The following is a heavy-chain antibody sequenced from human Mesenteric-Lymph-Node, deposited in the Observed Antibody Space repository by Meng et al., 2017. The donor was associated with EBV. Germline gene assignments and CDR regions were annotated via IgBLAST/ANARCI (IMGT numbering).Heavy chain of an antibody. J-gene: IGHJ4*02. CDR1: GYTFTSYA. CDR3: ARDSCTGGICYRGSFDY. Sequence: QGRSWQSGAGVKEPGASVKVSCKASGYTFTSYAMHWVRQAPGQSLEWMGWLNAGNGDTKYSQKFQGRVTITRDSSASTAYMELSSLRSEDTAVYYCARDSCTGGICYRGSFDYWAQGTLVTVSS. V-gene: IGHV1-3*01. D-gene: IGHD2-15*01. CDR2: LNAGNGDT.